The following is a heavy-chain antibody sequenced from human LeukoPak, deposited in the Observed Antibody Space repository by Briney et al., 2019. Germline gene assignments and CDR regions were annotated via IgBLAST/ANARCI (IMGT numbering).Heavy chain of an antibody. V-gene: IGHV1-3*01. CDR2: INAGNGNT. J-gene: IGHJ4*02. CDR1: GYTFTSYA. CDR3: ARDPMYYYDSSGYPINYFDY. D-gene: IGHD3-22*01. Sequence: GASVKVSCKASGYTFTSYAMHWVRQAPGQRLEWMGWINAGNGNTEYSQKFQGRVTITRDTSASTAYMELSSLRSEDTAVYYCARDPMYYYDSSGYPINYFDYWGQGTLVTVSS.